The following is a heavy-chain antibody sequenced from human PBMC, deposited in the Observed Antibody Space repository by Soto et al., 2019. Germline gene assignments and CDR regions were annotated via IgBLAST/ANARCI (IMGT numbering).Heavy chain of an antibody. J-gene: IGHJ6*02. D-gene: IGHD3-10*01. CDR2: MNEDGGTT. CDR1: GFTFRSYW. CDR3: ASGRSGRADV. Sequence: GGSLRLSCAASGFTFRSYWMHWVRQAPGKGLVWVSRMNEDGGTTDYADSVKGRFTISRDNAKYTLYLQMNSLRVEDTAVHYCASGRSGRADVWGQGTAVTFSS. V-gene: IGHV3-74*01.